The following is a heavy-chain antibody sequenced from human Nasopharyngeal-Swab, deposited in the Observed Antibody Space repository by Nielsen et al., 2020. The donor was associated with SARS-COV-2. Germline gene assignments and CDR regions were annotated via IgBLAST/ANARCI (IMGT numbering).Heavy chain of an antibody. J-gene: IGHJ4*02. V-gene: IGHV4-31*02. D-gene: IGHD6-19*01. Sequence: SETLSLTCTVSGASVIGGNYYWSWIRQRPGKGPEWIAYIYYSGHMYFNPSLKSRVTISIDTSKNQFSLKLSSVSAADTAVYFCARFYGPYSSGWLDYWGQGTQVFVPS. CDR1: GASVIGGNYY. CDR3: ARFYGPYSSGWLDY. CDR2: IYYSGHM.